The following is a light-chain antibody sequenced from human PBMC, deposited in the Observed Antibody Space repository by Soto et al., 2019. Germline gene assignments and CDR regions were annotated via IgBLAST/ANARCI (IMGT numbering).Light chain of an antibody. CDR3: QSYENSPSDPYG. CDR1: SSNIGAGHD. V-gene: IGLV1-40*01. CDR2: SNT. Sequence: QSVLTQPPSVSGAPGQSITISCTGSSSNIGAGHDVHWYQHLPGAAPRLLIYSNTNRPTGVPDRFSGAKSGTSASLAITGLQGEDEADYYCQSYENSPSDPYGFGSGTKVTVL. J-gene: IGLJ1*01.